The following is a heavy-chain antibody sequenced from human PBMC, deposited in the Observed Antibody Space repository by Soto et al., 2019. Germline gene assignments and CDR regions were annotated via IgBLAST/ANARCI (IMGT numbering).Heavy chain of an antibody. Sequence: QVQLVQSGAEVKKPGASVKVSCKAFGYTFTSHDINWGRQATGQGLEWMGWMNHNSGKTGYAQKFQGRVTMTRNTSIRTAYMELTSLRSEDTAVYYCARGLWQSGGNWFDPWGQGTLVTVSS. CDR3: ARGLWQSGGNWFDP. CDR2: MNHNSGKT. D-gene: IGHD1-26*01. J-gene: IGHJ5*02. V-gene: IGHV1-8*01. CDR1: GYTFTSHD.